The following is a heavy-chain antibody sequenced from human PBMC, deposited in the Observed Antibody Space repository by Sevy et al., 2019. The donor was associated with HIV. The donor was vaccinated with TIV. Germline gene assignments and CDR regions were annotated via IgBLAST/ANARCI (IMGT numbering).Heavy chain of an antibody. J-gene: IGHJ6*02. CDR2: IRSKANSYAT. CDR3: TRHQSPFGSRPYCYYGMDV. CDR1: GFTFSGSA. D-gene: IGHD1-26*01. Sequence: GGSLRLSCAASGFTFSGSAMHWVRQASGKGLEWVGRIRSKANSYATAYAASVKGRFTIARVDSKNTAYLQMNSLKTEDTAVYYCTRHQSPFGSRPYCYYGMDVWGQGTTVTVSS. V-gene: IGHV3-73*01.